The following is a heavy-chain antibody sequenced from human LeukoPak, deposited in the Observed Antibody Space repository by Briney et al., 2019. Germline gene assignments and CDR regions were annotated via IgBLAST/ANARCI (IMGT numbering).Heavy chain of an antibody. CDR3: ARRRDMSAILDY. CDR2: IYYGGST. D-gene: IGHD2-15*01. CDR1: RVSISNGDSY. J-gene: IGHJ4*02. V-gene: IGHV4-30-4*08. Sequence: PSETLSLTCAVSRVSISNGDSYWTWIRQPPGKGLEWIGYIYYGGSTYYNPSLKSRLRMSVDTSKNQFSLKLSSVTAADTAVYYCARRRDMSAILDYWGQGTLVTVSS.